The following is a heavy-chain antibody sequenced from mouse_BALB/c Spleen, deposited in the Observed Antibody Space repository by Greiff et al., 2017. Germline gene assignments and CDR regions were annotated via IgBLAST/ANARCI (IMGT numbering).Heavy chain of an antibody. D-gene: IGHD1-1*01. J-gene: IGHJ4*01. Sequence: EVKLQESGAELVRPGALVKLSCKASGFNIKDYYMHWVKQRPEQGLEWIGWIDPENGNTIYDPKFQGKASITADTSSNTAYLQLSSLTSEDTAVYYCARGYYYGSSPYYYAMDYWGQGTSVTVSS. CDR3: ARGYYYGSSPYYYAMDY. CDR2: IDPENGNT. CDR1: GFNIKDYY. V-gene: IGHV14-1*02.